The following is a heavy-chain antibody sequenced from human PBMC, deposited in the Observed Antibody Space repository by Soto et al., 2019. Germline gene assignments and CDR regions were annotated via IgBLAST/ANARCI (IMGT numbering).Heavy chain of an antibody. D-gene: IGHD5-12*01. V-gene: IGHV1-3*01. CDR2: VYGDNGNT. J-gene: IGHJ4*02. Sequence: ASVKVSCKTSGYTFTSYAIHWVRQVPGQRLEWMGWVYGDNGNTKYLEKFQGRVTFTRDTSASTAYMELSNLRSEDTALYYCADGDIGDFCGQGTLVPVSS. CDR1: GYTFTSYA. CDR3: ADGDIGDF.